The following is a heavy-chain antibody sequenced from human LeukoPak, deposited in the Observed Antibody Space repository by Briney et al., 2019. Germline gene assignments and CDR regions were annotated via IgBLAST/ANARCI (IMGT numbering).Heavy chain of an antibody. CDR1: GGSISSYY. CDR3: ARARRYSSGWYQRGYYFDY. CDR2: IYTSGST. J-gene: IGHJ4*02. Sequence: SETLSLTCTFCGGSISSYYWSWIRQPAGKGLEWIGRIYTSGSTNYNPSLKRRVTMFVDTSKNHFSLRLSSVTAADTAVYYCARARRYSSGWYQRGYYFDYWGQGTLVTVSS. D-gene: IGHD6-19*01. V-gene: IGHV4-4*07.